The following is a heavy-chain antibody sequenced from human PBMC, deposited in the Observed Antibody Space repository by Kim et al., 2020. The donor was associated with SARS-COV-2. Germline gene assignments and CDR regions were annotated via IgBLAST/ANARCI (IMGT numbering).Heavy chain of an antibody. D-gene: IGHD1-26*01. CDR2: IYYSETT. CDR1: GGSIATYY. CDR3: ARDTEEPVFYNHGMDV. V-gene: IGHV4-59*13. J-gene: IGHJ6*02. Sequence: SETLSLTCSVSGGSIATYYWSWIRQPPGKGLEWIGHIYYSETTKYNPSLKSRVTMSVDTSKNRISLNLRSVTAADTAVYFCARDTEEPVFYNHGMDVWGQGTTVIVSS.